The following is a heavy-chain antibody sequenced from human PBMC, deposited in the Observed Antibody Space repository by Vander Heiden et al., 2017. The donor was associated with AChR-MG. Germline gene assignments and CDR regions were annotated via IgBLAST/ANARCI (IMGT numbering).Heavy chain of an antibody. D-gene: IGHD6-6*01. V-gene: IGHV4-39*01. CDR2: IYYSGST. Sequence: QLQLQESGPGLVKPSETLSLTCTVSGGSVSSSSYYWGWIRQPPGQGLEWIGSIYYSGSTYYNPSLKSRVTISVDTSKNQLSLRLSSVTAADTAVYYGARSGLAPFDYWGQGTLVTVS. CDR1: GGSVSSSSYY. CDR3: ARSGLAPFDY. J-gene: IGHJ4*02.